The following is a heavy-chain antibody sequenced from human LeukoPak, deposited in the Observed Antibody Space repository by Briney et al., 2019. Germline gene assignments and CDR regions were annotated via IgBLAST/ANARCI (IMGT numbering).Heavy chain of an antibody. J-gene: IGHJ5*02. Sequence: LETLSLTCTVSGGSISSYYWSWIRQPAGKGLEWIGRIYTSGSTNYNPSLKSRVTMSVDTSKNQFSLKLSSVTAADTAVYYCARDAHRLLGYGWFDPWGQGTLVTVSS. CDR3: ARDAHRLLGYGWFDP. CDR1: GGSISSYY. D-gene: IGHD5-12*01. V-gene: IGHV4-4*07. CDR2: IYTSGST.